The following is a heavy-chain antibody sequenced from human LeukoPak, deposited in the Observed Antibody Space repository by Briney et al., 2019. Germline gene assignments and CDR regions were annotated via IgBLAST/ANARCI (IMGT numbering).Heavy chain of an antibody. Sequence: TRGSLRLSCAASGFTFDDYAMHWVRQAPGKGLEWVSGISWNSGSIGYADSVKGRFTISRDNAKNSLYLQMNSLRAEDTAVYYCARTSTDPWGQGTLVTVSS. CDR3: ARTSTDP. J-gene: IGHJ5*02. D-gene: IGHD1-14*01. CDR2: ISWNSGSI. CDR1: GFTFDDYA. V-gene: IGHV3-9*01.